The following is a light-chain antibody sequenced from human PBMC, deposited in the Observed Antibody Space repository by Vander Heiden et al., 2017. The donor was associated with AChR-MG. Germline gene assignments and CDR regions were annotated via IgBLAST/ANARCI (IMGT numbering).Light chain of an antibody. CDR1: QTVTNF. CDR2: ATS. Sequence: DIQLTQSPSSLSASVGDRVIITCRASQTVTNFLNWYQQGPGQAPKLLIAATSKLQSGIPQSFSGSGTGTEFTLTINRRQPEDFAYYYCQQNFTTQIFGHRTNVDIK. V-gene: IGKV1-39*01. CDR3: QQNFTTQI. J-gene: IGKJ1*01.